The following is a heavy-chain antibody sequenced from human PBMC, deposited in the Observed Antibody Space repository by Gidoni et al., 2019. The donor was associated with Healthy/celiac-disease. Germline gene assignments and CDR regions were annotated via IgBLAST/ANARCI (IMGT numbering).Heavy chain of an antibody. CDR1: GGSISSGGYP. V-gene: IGHV4-30-2*01. Sequence: QLQLQEAGSGLVKPSQPLSLTCAVSGGSISSGGYPWSWIRQPPGKGLEWIGYIYHSGSTYYNPSLKSRVTISVDRSKNQFSLKLSSVTAADTAVYYCARALTTLAVGATSLSAFDIWGQGTMVTVSS. J-gene: IGHJ3*02. CDR3: ARALTTLAVGATSLSAFDI. CDR2: IYHSGST. D-gene: IGHD1-26*01.